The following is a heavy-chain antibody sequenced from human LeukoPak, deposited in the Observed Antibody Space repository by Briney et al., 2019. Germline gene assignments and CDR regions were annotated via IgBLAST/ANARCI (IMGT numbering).Heavy chain of an antibody. Sequence: ETLSLTCTVSGDSVSIDYWSWIRQPPGKGLEWIGYIYYRGNTNYNPSLKSRVTMAVDTSKNQFSLKVSSVTAADTAVYYCARAGNNWSFDYWGQGTLVTVSS. CDR1: GDSVSIDY. CDR2: IYYRGNT. V-gene: IGHV4-59*02. CDR3: ARAGNNWSFDY. J-gene: IGHJ4*02. D-gene: IGHD1-1*01.